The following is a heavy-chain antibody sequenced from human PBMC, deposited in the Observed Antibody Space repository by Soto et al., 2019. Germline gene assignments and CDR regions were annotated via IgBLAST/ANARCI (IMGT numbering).Heavy chain of an antibody. Sequence: GESLKISCKGSGYSFTSYWISWMRQMPGKGLEWMGRIDPSDSYTNYSPSFQGHVTISADKSISTAYLQWSSLKASDTAMYYCALRAYYCDSSGYYLDYFDYWGQGTLVTVSS. CDR3: ALRAYYCDSSGYYLDYFDY. CDR1: GYSFTSYW. CDR2: IDPSDSYT. J-gene: IGHJ4*02. D-gene: IGHD3-22*01. V-gene: IGHV5-10-1*01.